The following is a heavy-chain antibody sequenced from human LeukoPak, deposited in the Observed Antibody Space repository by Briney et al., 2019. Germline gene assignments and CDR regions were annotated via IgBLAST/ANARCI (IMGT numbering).Heavy chain of an antibody. CDR2: FYHGGST. V-gene: IGHV4-38-2*02. J-gene: IGHJ5*02. CDR3: ARVQVTVVRGVITNWFDP. Sequence: SETLSLTCTVSGYSLSSGFYWGWIRQPPGKGREWFGRFYHGGSTYYTPSLNSRVTISVDTSKNHFSLKLSSVAAADTAVYDCARVQVTVVRGVITNWFDPWGQGTLVTVSS. D-gene: IGHD3-10*01. CDR1: GYSLSSGFY.